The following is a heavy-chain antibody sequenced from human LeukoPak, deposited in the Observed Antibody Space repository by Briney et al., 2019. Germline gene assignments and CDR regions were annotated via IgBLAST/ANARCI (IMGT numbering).Heavy chain of an antibody. CDR2: IKQDGSEK. Sequence: GGSLRLSCAASGFTFSSYWMSWVRQAPGKGLEWVANIKQDGSEKYYVDSVKGRFTISRDNSKNTLYLQMNSLRAEDTAVYYCARTEGSNWYGGGFHYWGQGALVTVSS. CDR3: ARTEGSNWYGGGFHY. CDR1: GFTFSSYW. J-gene: IGHJ4*02. D-gene: IGHD6-13*01. V-gene: IGHV3-7*01.